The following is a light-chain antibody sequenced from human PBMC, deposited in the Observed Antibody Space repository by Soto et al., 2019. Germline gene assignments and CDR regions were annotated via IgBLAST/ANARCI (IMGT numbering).Light chain of an antibody. Sequence: EVVLTQSPDTLSLSPGERATLSCRASQSVGPSLFWYQQKPGRAPRLLIYDGFKRAAGVPARFSSSVSGTDFTLTISNVEAEDCAIYHCQQRNKWPPTFGGGTKLEIK. J-gene: IGKJ4*01. CDR3: QQRNKWPPT. CDR1: QSVGPS. V-gene: IGKV3-11*01. CDR2: DGF.